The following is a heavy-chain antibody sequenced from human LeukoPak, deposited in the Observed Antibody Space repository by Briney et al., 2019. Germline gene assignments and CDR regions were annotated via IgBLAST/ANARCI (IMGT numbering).Heavy chain of an antibody. CDR1: GYTFSSYD. J-gene: IGHJ5*02. CDR3: ARGPAPQYGSGSSWFDP. CDR2: MNPNSGNT. V-gene: IGHV1-8*01. Sequence: ASVKVSCKASGYTFSSYDINWVRQATGQGLEWMGWMNPNSGNTGFAQKFQGRVTMTRNTSISTAYMELGSLRSEDTAVYYCARGPAPQYGSGSSWFDPWGQGTLVTVSS. D-gene: IGHD3-10*01.